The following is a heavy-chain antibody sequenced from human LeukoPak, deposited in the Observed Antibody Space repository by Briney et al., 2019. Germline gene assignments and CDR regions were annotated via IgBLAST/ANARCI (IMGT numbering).Heavy chain of an antibody. J-gene: IGHJ6*02. CDR3: TKDLGSGSHPDFYYGMDV. Sequence: SLTLSCAASGFTREDLEMQWGRQAQGKDPEWVSGISWDGRDVEYADSVKGRLTISRDNAKSSLFLQMDSLRPEDTALYFCTKDLGSGSHPDFYYGMDVWGQGTAVTVSS. CDR1: GFTREDLE. V-gene: IGHV3-9*01. CDR2: ISWDGRDV. D-gene: IGHD3-10*01.